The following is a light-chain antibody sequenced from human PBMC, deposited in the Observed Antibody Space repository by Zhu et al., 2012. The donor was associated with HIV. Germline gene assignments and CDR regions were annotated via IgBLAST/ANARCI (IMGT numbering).Light chain of an antibody. J-gene: IGKJ4*01. CDR3: QQRNSNWFT. Sequence: IVLTQSPGTLSLSPGERATLSCRASQSISSTYLAWYQQKPGQAPRLLMYDASNRATGISARFSGSGSGTDFTLTISSLEPEDFAVYYCQQRNSNWFTFGGGTKVEIK. CDR1: QSISSTY. V-gene: IGKV3-11*01. CDR2: DAS.